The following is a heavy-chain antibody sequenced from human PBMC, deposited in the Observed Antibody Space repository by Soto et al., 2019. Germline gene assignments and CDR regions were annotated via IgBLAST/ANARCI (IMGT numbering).Heavy chain of an antibody. Sequence: GGSLRLSCAASGFTFSSYAMSWVRQAPGKGLEWVSAISGSGVSTYYADSVKGRFTISRDNSKNTLYLQMNSLRAEDTAVYYCARFYYDSSGYLPSPYYYYYGMDVWGQGTMVTVSS. CDR2: ISGSGVST. D-gene: IGHD3-22*01. J-gene: IGHJ6*02. V-gene: IGHV3-23*01. CDR3: ARFYYDSSGYLPSPYYYYYGMDV. CDR1: GFTFSSYA.